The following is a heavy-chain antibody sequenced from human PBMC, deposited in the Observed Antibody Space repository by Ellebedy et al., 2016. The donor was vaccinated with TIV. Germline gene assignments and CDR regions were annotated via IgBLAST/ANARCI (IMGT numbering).Heavy chain of an antibody. Sequence: GESLKISCAASGFTFSSYEMNWVRQAPGKGLEWVSYISSRSATIYYADSVKGRFTISRDNAKNSLYLQMSSLRAEDTAFYYCAITSSTNFDYWGQGTLVTVSS. CDR2: ISSRSATI. D-gene: IGHD2-2*01. V-gene: IGHV3-48*03. CDR1: GFTFSSYE. CDR3: AITSSTNFDY. J-gene: IGHJ4*02.